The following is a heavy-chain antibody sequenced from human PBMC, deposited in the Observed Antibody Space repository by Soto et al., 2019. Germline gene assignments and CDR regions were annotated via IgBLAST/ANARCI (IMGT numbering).Heavy chain of an antibody. CDR3: ANVLG. J-gene: IGHJ4*02. D-gene: IGHD2-8*01. CDR1: GFSLSSCA. Sequence: EVQLLESGGGLVQPGGSLSLSCVGSGFSLSSCAMNWVRQAPGKGLEWVSASSGTGINAYYADSVRGRFTVSRDNSKNTVFFQMNSLRAEDTAVYYCANVLGWGQGTLVTVSS. V-gene: IGHV3-23*01. CDR2: SSGTGINA.